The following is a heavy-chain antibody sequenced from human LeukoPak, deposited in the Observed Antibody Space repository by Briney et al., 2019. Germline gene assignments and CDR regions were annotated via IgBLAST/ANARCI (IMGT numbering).Heavy chain of an antibody. CDR1: GFTFSSYG. J-gene: IGHJ6*04. CDR3: AKATAAYYYYGMDV. V-gene: IGHV3-30*18. CDR2: ISYDGSNK. D-gene: IGHD2-2*01. Sequence: GGSLRLSCAASGFTFSSYGVPWVRQAPGKGLEWVAVISYDGSNKYYADSVKGRFTISRDNSKNTLYLQMNSLRAEDTAVYYCAKATAAYYYYGMDVWGKGTTVTVSS.